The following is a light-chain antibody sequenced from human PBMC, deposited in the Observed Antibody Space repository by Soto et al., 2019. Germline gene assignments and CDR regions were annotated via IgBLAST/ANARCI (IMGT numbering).Light chain of an antibody. J-gene: IGKJ2*01. CDR1: QTISSS. CDR3: QQYDSYSPYT. CDR2: KAS. V-gene: IGKV1-5*03. Sequence: DIQMTQFPPTLSASIGDRVTITCRASQTISSSLAWYQQKPGKAPKLLIYKASTLETGVPSRFSGSGSGTEFTLTISSLQPDDFAPYSCQQYDSYSPYTFGQGTRLEIK.